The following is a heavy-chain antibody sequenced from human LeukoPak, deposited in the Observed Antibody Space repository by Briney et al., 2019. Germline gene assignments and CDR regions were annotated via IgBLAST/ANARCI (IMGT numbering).Heavy chain of an antibody. V-gene: IGHV4-59*08. CDR2: IYDSGST. D-gene: IGHD3-9*01. Sequence: KPSETLSLTWTVSGXSFSSYYGSWIRQPPGKGLEWIGYIYDSGSTNYNPSLKSRVTISVDTSKNQFSLKLSSVTAADTAVFYCASRSLLTGHISWGQGTLVTVSS. J-gene: IGHJ4*02. CDR3: ASRSLLTGHIS. CDR1: GXSFSSYY.